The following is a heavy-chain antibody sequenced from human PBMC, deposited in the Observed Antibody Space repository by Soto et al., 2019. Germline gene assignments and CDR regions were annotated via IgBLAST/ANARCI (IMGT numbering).Heavy chain of an antibody. J-gene: IGHJ6*02. D-gene: IGHD3-3*01. CDR2: FSGSGGST. CDR1: GFTFSSYA. Sequence: GGSLRLSCAASGFTFSSYAMTWVRQAPGKGLEWVLTFSGSGGSTYYAVSVKGRFTISIDNSRNTLFLQMNSLRAEDTAVYYCARDLLVFGVVIIPDYGMDVWGQGTTVTVSS. CDR3: ARDLLVFGVVIIPDYGMDV. V-gene: IGHV3-23*01.